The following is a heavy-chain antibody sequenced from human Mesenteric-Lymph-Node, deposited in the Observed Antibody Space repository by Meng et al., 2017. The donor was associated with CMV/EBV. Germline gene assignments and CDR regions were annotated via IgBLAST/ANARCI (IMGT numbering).Heavy chain of an antibody. D-gene: IGHD1-14*01. CDR3: ASPETGSPGYYGMDV. CDR2: IIPIFGTA. V-gene: IGHV1-69*05. Sequence: SVKVSCKASGGTFSSYAISWVRQAPGQGLEWMGGIIPIFGTANYEQKFQGRVTITTDESTSTAYMELSSLRSEDTAVYYCASPETGSPGYYGMDVWGQGTTVTVSS. J-gene: IGHJ6*02. CDR1: GGTFSSYA.